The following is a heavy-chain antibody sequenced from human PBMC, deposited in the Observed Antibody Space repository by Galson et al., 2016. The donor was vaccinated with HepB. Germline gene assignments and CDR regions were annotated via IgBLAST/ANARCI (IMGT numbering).Heavy chain of an antibody. D-gene: IGHD3-16*01. J-gene: IGHJ4*02. Sequence: ETLSLTCTVSGNSINRTPYHWGWIRQSPGKGLEWIASIYHSGTTYYNPSFKSRFTISVDTSNNQFSLKVSSVTAADTAVYYCATVGGSSLPIDYWGQGILVTVSS. CDR1: GNSINRTPYH. CDR3: ATVGGSSLPIDY. CDR2: IYHSGTT. V-gene: IGHV4-39*07.